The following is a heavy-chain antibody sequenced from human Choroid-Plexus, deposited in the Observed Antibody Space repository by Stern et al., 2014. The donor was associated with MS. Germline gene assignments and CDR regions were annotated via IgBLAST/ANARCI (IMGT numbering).Heavy chain of an antibody. CDR1: GFTFGSCA. CDR2: VSYAGSNQ. CDR3: AKDRQYLTFFFDH. J-gene: IGHJ5*02. Sequence: VQLVESGGGVVQPGRPLRLSCVASGFTFGSCAMHWVRQAPGKGLEWVAGVSYAGSNQYYADSVKGRFTIARDNYQNTLYMQMSSLRPEDTAVYYCAKDRQYLTFFFDHWGQGSLVTVSS. V-gene: IGHV3-30*18. D-gene: IGHD2/OR15-2a*01.